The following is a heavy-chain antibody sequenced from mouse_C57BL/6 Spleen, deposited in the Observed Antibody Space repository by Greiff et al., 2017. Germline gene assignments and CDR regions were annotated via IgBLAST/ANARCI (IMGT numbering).Heavy chain of an antibody. CDR3: AKSYDGYYWYFDV. V-gene: IGHV2-2*01. CDR2: IWSGGST. J-gene: IGHJ1*03. Sequence: VQLVESGPGLVQPSQSLSITCTVSGFSLTSYGVHWVRQSPGKGLEWLGVIWSGGSTDYNAAFISRLSISKDNSKSQVFFKMNSLQADDTAIYYCAKSYDGYYWYFDVWGTGTTVTVSS. D-gene: IGHD2-3*01. CDR1: GFSLTSYG.